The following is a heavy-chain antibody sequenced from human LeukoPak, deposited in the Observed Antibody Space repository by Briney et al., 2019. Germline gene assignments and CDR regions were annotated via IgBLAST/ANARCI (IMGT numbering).Heavy chain of an antibody. Sequence: SETLSLTCAVYGGSFSGYYWSWIRQPPGKGLEWIGEINHSGSTNYNPSLKCRVTISVDTSKNQFSLKLSSVTAADTAVYYCARTYGDYGPDYYYYGMDVGGQGTTVTVS. CDR2: INHSGST. CDR3: ARTYGDYGPDYYYYGMDV. V-gene: IGHV4-34*01. J-gene: IGHJ6*02. D-gene: IGHD4-17*01. CDR1: GGSFSGYY.